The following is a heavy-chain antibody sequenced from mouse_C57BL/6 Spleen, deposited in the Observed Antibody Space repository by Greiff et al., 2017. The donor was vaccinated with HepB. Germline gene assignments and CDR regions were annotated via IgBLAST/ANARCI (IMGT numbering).Heavy chain of an antibody. CDR1: GYAFSSSW. J-gene: IGHJ3*01. CDR2: IYPGDGDT. CDR3: AGYYGSSLFAY. D-gene: IGHD1-1*01. V-gene: IGHV1-82*01. Sequence: VQLQQSGPELVKPGASVKISCKASGYAFSSSWMNWVKQRPGKGLEWIGRIYPGDGDTNYNGKFKGKATLTADKSSSTAYMQLSSLTSEDSAVYFCAGYYGSSLFAYWGQGTLVTVSA.